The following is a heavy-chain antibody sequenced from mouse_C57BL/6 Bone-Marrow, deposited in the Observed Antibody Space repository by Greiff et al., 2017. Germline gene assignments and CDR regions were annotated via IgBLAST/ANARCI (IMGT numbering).Heavy chain of an antibody. CDR2: ISSGGDYT. J-gene: IGHJ1*03. D-gene: IGHD2-3*01. V-gene: IGHV5-9-1*02. Sequence: EVKLMESGEGLVKPGGSLKLSCAASGFTFSSYAMSWVRQTPEKRLEWVAYISSGGDYTYSADTVKGRFTISRDNARNTLYLQMSSLKSEDTAMYYCTRADGYYVHHWYFDVWGTGTTVTVSS. CDR1: GFTFSSYA. CDR3: TRADGYYVHHWYFDV.